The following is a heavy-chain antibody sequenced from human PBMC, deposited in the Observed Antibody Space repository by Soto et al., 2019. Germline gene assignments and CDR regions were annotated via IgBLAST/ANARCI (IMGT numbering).Heavy chain of an antibody. CDR2: ISGTGGST. J-gene: IGHJ4*02. CDR3: TKNWDTTSSSSSH. V-gene: IGHV3-23*01. D-gene: IGHD6-6*01. CDR1: GFTFSTYA. Sequence: EVQLLESGGGLVQPGGSLRLSCAASGFTFSTYAMSWVRQAPGKGLEWVSAISGTGGSTYSADSVKCRFTISRDNSKNTLYLQMNRLRAEDTAVYYCTKNWDTTSSSSSHWGQGTLVTVSS.